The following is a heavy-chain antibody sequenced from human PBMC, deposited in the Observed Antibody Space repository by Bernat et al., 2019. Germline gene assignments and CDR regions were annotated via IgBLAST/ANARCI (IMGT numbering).Heavy chain of an antibody. CDR1: GFTLSHHH. Sequence: EVQLVESGGGLVQPGGSLRLSCAASGFTLSHHHMNWVRQAPGKGLEWVAYISISGTTIYYSDSVKGRFTISRDTAKNSLYLQMNSLRAEDTAVYYCAREGSWIAAAANDAFDIWGQGTMVTVSS. J-gene: IGHJ3*02. D-gene: IGHD6-13*01. CDR2: ISISGTTI. CDR3: AREGSWIAAAANDAFDI. V-gene: IGHV3-48*01.